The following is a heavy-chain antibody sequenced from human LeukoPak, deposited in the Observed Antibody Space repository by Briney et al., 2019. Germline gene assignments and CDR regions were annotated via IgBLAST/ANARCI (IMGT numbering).Heavy chain of an antibody. CDR1: GFTFSNYA. CDR2: IDGPTFRT. Sequence: GGSLRLSCAASGFTFSNYAMHWVRQAPGKGLEWVSTIDGPTFRTHYADSVMGRFTISRDNSKNTLFLQVNSLRAEDTAVYFCTAWLGAHFDFWGQGTLVTVSS. D-gene: IGHD6-19*01. J-gene: IGHJ4*02. CDR3: TAWLGAHFDF. V-gene: IGHV3-23*01.